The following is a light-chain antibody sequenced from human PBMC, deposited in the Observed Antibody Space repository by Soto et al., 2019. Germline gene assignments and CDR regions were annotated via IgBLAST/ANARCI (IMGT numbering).Light chain of an antibody. CDR1: QGISSW. J-gene: IGKJ4*01. Sequence: DIQMTQSPSSVSASVGDRVTITCRASQGISSWLAWYQQKPGKAPKLLIYAASTLQSGVPSRFSGSGTGTDFTLTMNNLQPDDVATYYCQKYNNGGPLTFGGGTKVDIK. V-gene: IGKV1-27*01. CDR2: AAS. CDR3: QKYNNGGPLT.